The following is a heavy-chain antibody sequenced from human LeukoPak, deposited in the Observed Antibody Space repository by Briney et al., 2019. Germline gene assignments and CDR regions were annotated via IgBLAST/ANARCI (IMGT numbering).Heavy chain of an antibody. CDR3: ARGIRYDFWSGYYPLDF. D-gene: IGHD3-3*01. CDR1: GFTFSSYG. J-gene: IGHJ4*02. V-gene: IGHV3-33*01. Sequence: PGGSLRLSCAASGFTFSSYGMHWVRQAPGKGLEWVAVIWYDGSNKYYADSVKGRFTISRDNSNNTLYLQMDSLRAEDTAVFYCARGIRYDFWSGYYPLDFWGRGTLVTVSS. CDR2: IWYDGSNK.